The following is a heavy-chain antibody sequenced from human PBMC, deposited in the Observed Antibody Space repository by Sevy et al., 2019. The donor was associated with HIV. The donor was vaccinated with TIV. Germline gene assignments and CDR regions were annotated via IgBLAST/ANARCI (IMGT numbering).Heavy chain of an antibody. CDR2: IHYTGGT. Sequence: SETLSLTCTVSGGSLTSDDSYWSWIRQPPGKGLEWLGYIHYTGGTYYNPFLKSRIAMSVDTSEEQFSLRLRFLTAADTAFYYCASKRGYSGGPFDYWGQGILVTVSS. V-gene: IGHV4-30-4*01. D-gene: IGHD5-12*01. CDR3: ASKRGYSGGPFDY. J-gene: IGHJ4*02. CDR1: GGSLTSDDSY.